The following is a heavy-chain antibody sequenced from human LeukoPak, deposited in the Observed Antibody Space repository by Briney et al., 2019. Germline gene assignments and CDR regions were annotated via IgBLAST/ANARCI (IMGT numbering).Heavy chain of an antibody. Sequence: PSETLSLTCAVSGGSISSSNWWSWVRQPPGKGLEWIGEIYHSGSTNYNPSLKSRVIISVDKSKNQFSLNLSSVTAADTAVYYCASGRSTWRIDYWGQGTLVTVSS. D-gene: IGHD2-15*01. CDR3: ASGRSTWRIDY. CDR2: IYHSGST. CDR1: GGSISSSNW. J-gene: IGHJ4*02. V-gene: IGHV4-4*02.